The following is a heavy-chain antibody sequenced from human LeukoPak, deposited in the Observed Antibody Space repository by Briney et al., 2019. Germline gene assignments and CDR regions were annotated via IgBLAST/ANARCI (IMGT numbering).Heavy chain of an antibody. CDR2: ISSSGSTI. Sequence: GGSLRLSCAASGFTFSDYYMSWIRQAPGKGLEWVSYISSSGSTIYYADSVKGRFTISRDNAKNSLYLQMNSLRAEDTAVYYCARDSTIFGVVITDFDYWGQGTLVTVSS. J-gene: IGHJ4*02. D-gene: IGHD3-3*01. CDR1: GFTFSDYY. V-gene: IGHV3-11*04. CDR3: ARDSTIFGVVITDFDY.